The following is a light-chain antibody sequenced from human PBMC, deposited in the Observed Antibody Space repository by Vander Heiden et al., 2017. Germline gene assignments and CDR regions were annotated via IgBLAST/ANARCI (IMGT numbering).Light chain of an antibody. CDR3: QQYYNNILT. CDR2: WAS. J-gene: IGKJ4*01. Sequence: DIVMTQSPVSLTLSLGESAAINRKSSQSVFHIGSNKNFLAWYQQKSGQPPKLLIYWASTRESGVPDRFSGGGSGTDFTLTITNLQPEDVAVYYCQQYYNNILTFGGGTKVEIK. V-gene: IGKV4-1*01. CDR1: QSVFHIGSNKNF.